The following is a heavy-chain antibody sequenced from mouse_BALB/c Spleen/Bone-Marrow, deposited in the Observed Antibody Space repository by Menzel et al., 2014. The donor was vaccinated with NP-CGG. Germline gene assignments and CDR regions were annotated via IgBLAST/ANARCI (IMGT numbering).Heavy chain of an antibody. D-gene: IGHD1-2*01. V-gene: IGHV3-8*02. CDR3: VRDYSGP. Sequence: EVHLQQSGPSLVKPSQTLSLPCSVTGDSITSGHWNWIRKFPGNKLESMWYINYSGATYYNPSLKSRISITRATSKNQSKLQQNTLTTEEKAAYYCVRDYSGPWGQRTTRTVSS. CDR1: GDSITSGH. CDR2: INYSGAT. J-gene: IGHJ2*01.